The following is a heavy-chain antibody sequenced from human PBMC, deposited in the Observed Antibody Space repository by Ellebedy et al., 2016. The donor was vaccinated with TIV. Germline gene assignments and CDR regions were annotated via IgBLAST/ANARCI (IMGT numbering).Heavy chain of an antibody. CDR2: INSHSGVT. V-gene: IGHV1-2*02. J-gene: IGHJ6*02. CDR1: GYTFTDYY. CDR3: ARDRDAYMASYYYYGMDV. Sequence: AASVKVSCKASGYTFTDYYLHWVRQAPGQGLEWVGWINSHSGVTRHAKKFQGRVTMTRDTSINTAYLELTWLRSDDTAVYFCARDRDAYMASYYYYGMDVWGQGTTVTVSS. D-gene: IGHD2-21*01.